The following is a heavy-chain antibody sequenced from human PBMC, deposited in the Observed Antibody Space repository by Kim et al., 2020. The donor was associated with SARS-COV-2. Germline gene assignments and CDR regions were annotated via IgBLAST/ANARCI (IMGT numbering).Heavy chain of an antibody. J-gene: IGHJ6*03. CDR3: ARYPAGYQLLKKYYYYYMDV. CDR2: INHSGST. Sequence: SETLSLTCAVYGGSFSGYYWSWIRQPPGKGLEWIGEINHSGSTNYNPSLKSRVTISVDTSKNQFSLKLSSVTAADTAVYYCARYPAGYQLLKKYYYYYMDVWGKGTTVTVSS. CDR1: GGSFSGYY. V-gene: IGHV4-34*01. D-gene: IGHD2-2*01.